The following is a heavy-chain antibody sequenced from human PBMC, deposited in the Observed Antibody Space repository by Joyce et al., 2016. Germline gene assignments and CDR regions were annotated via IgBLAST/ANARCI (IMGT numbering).Heavy chain of an antibody. CDR2: IKPVFDVA. V-gene: IGHV1-69*01. D-gene: IGHD3-3*01. Sequence: QAQLVQSGAEVKKPGSSVKVSCKASGGSLGGYAIPWVRKVHGRGLEWMGGIKPVFDVARDPKRFQCRVNITADESTSTGYMDLNSLRSDDTAVYYCARGPRYTSFGVMDVWGQGTTVTV. CDR3: ARGPRYTSFGVMDV. CDR1: GGSLGGYA. J-gene: IGHJ6*02.